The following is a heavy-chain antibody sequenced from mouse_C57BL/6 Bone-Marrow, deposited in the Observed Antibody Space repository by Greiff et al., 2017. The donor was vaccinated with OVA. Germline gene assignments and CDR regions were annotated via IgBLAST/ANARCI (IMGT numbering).Heavy chain of an antibody. Sequence: VQLQQSGPELVKPGASVKLSCKASGYTFTSYDINWVKQRPGQGLEWIGWIYPRDGSTKYNEKFKGKATLPVDTSSSTAYMEHRSLTTEDSAVYFGARGYYSNYGLWYFDVWGTGTTVTVSS. CDR3: ARGYYSNYGLWYFDV. CDR1: GYTFTSYD. V-gene: IGHV1-85*01. J-gene: IGHJ1*03. CDR2: IYPRDGST. D-gene: IGHD2-5*01.